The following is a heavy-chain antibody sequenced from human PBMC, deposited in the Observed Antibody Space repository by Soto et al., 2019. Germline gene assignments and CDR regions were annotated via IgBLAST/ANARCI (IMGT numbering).Heavy chain of an antibody. D-gene: IGHD2-2*01. CDR3: AREDSIIIPAVSDF. V-gene: IGHV3-48*04. Sequence: GGSLRLSCEAFGFTFSTYTMNWVRQAPGKGLEWVSYISSSGRTISYADPVKGRFSISRDNAKNSLYLQMNSLRGEDTAVYYCAREDSIIIPAVSDFWGQGTLVTVSS. J-gene: IGHJ4*02. CDR2: ISSSGRTI. CDR1: GFTFSTYT.